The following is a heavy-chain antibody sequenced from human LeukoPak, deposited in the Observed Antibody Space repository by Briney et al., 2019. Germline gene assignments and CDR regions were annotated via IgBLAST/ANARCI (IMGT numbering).Heavy chain of an antibody. CDR3: ARSKVPAARSWFDP. CDR2: IYTSGGT. Sequence: PSETLSLTCTVSGGSISSYYWSWIRQPAGKGLEWIGRIYTSGGTNYNPSLKSRVTMSVDTSKNQFSLKLSSVTAADTAVYYCARSKVPAARSWFDPWGQGTLVTVSS. V-gene: IGHV4-4*07. CDR1: GGSISSYY. D-gene: IGHD2-2*01. J-gene: IGHJ5*02.